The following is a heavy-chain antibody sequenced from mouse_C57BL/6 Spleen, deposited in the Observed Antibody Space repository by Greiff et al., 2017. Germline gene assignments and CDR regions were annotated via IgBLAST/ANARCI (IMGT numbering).Heavy chain of an antibody. Sequence: EVKVVESGGGLVKPGGSLKLSCAASGFTFSDYGMHWVRQAPEKGLEWVAYISSGSSTLYYADTVKGRFTISRDNAKNTLFLQMTSLRSEDTAMYYCARGYSNYVGYFDVWGTGTTVTVSS. V-gene: IGHV5-17*01. CDR1: GFTFSDYG. D-gene: IGHD2-5*01. CDR2: ISSGSSTL. CDR3: ARGYSNYVGYFDV. J-gene: IGHJ1*03.